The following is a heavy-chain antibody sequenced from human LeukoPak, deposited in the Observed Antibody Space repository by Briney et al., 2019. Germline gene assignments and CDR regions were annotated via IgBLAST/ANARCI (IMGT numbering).Heavy chain of an antibody. Sequence: ASVKVPCKASGGTFSSYAISWVRQAPGQGLEWMGGIIPIFGTANYAQKFQGRVTITTDESTSTAYMELSSLRSEDTAVYYCASSYCSSTSCHFDYWGQGTLVTVSS. CDR1: GGTFSSYA. CDR3: ASSYCSSTSCHFDY. J-gene: IGHJ4*02. V-gene: IGHV1-69*05. D-gene: IGHD2-2*01. CDR2: IIPIFGTA.